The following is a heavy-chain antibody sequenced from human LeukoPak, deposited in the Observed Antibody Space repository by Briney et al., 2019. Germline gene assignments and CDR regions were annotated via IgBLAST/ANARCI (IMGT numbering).Heavy chain of an antibody. CDR1: GGSISSGSYY. Sequence: SETLSLTCTVSGGSISSGSYYWSWIRQPAGKGLEWIGRIYTSGSTNYNPSLKSRVTISVDTSKNQFSLKLSSVTAADTALYYCARSYSSSWYWNWFDPWGQGTLVTVSS. CDR2: IYTSGST. D-gene: IGHD6-13*01. V-gene: IGHV4-61*02. CDR3: ARSYSSSWYWNWFDP. J-gene: IGHJ5*02.